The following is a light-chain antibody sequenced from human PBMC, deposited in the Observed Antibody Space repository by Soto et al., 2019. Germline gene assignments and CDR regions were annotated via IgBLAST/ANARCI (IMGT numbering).Light chain of an antibody. Sequence: QSVLTQPPSASGSPGQSVTISCTGTSFDVGGHNYASWYQQHPGRVPKLLIYEVTKRPSGVPDRFSGSKSGNTAYLTVSGLQAEDEADYFCSSYVNNNIILVFGSGPKVTVL. CDR2: EVT. CDR3: SSYVNNNIILV. V-gene: IGLV2-8*01. J-gene: IGLJ1*01. CDR1: SFDVGGHNY.